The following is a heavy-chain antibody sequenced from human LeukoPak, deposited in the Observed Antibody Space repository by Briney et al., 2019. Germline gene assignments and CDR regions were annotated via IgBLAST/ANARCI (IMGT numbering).Heavy chain of an antibody. D-gene: IGHD2-8*01. J-gene: IGHJ4*02. V-gene: IGHV3-7*01. Sequence: PGGSLRLSCAASGFIFSSYWMSWVRQAPGKGLEWVAHIKQNGSEKYYVYSVKGRFTISRDNAKNSLYLQMNSLRAEDTAVYYCATLGYCTNGVCYTGFGYWGQGTLVTVSS. CDR3: ATLGYCTNGVCYTGFGY. CDR2: IKQNGSEK. CDR1: GFIFSSYW.